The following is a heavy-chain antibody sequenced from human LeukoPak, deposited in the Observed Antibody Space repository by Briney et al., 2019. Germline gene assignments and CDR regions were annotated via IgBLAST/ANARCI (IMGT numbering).Heavy chain of an antibody. V-gene: IGHV4-59*02. CDR2: IHNSGST. CDR3: ARGAIVGATNNWFDP. Sequence: SETLSLTCTVSGGSVSSYYWSWIRQPPGKGLEWIASIHNSGSTKYNPSLKSRVTISVDTSKNQFSLKLSSVTAADTAVYYCARGAIVGATNNWFDPWGQGTLVTVSS. J-gene: IGHJ5*02. D-gene: IGHD1-26*01. CDR1: GGSVSSYY.